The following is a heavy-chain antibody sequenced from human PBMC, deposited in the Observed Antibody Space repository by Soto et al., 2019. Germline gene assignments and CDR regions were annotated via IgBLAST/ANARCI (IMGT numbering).Heavy chain of an antibody. Sequence: SETLSLTCAVSGGSFSGYYWSWIRQSPGKGLEWIGDINHSGGTNYNPSLKSRVTISGDTSRSQFSLRLSSVTAADTAVYYCARDGDGLMTTNPYYYNGMDVWGPGTTVTVSS. CDR1: GGSFSGYY. J-gene: IGHJ6*02. D-gene: IGHD4-4*01. V-gene: IGHV4-34*01. CDR2: INHSGGT. CDR3: ARDGDGLMTTNPYYYNGMDV.